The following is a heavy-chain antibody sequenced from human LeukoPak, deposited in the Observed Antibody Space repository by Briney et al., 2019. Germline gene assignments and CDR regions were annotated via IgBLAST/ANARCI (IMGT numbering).Heavy chain of an antibody. J-gene: IGHJ3*02. D-gene: IGHD4-17*01. CDR3: ARDLDYGDYHAFDI. V-gene: IGHV1-2*06. CDR1: GYTFTGYY. Sequence: ASMKVSCKASGYTFTGYYMHWVRQAPGQGLEWMGRINPNSGGTNYAQKFQGRVTMTRDTSISTAYMELSRLRSDDTAVYYCARDLDYGDYHAFDIWGQGTMVTVSS. CDR2: INPNSGGT.